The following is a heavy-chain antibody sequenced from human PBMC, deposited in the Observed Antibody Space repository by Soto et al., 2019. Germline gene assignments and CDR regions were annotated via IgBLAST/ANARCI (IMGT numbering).Heavy chain of an antibody. CDR1: GGSISSYC. Sequence: SETLSLTCTVSGGSISSYCWSWIRQPPGKGLQYIGYIYYSDSTNYNPSLKSRVTISVDTSRNQFSLTLNSVTAEDTALYYCARGQTGEFDYWGQGTLVTVSS. D-gene: IGHD7-27*01. CDR2: IYYSDST. CDR3: ARGQTGEFDY. V-gene: IGHV4-59*12. J-gene: IGHJ4*02.